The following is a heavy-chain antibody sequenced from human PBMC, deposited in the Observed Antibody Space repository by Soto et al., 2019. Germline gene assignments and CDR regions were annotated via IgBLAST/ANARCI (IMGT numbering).Heavy chain of an antibody. J-gene: IGHJ4*02. Sequence: EVQLVESGGGLVQPGGSLRLSCAASGFTFSDHYMDWVRQAPGKGVEGVGGTRNKAKSYTTEYAGSGKGRFTISRDDSKNSVYLQMNSLKTKDTAVYYCGRVGWELLHIDYWGQGTLVTVSS. CDR3: GRVGWELLHIDY. D-gene: IGHD1-26*01. CDR1: GFTFSDHY. CDR2: TRNKAKSYTT. V-gene: IGHV3-72*01.